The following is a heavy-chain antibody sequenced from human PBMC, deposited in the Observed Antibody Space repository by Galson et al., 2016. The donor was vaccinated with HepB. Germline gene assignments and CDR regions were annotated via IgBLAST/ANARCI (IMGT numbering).Heavy chain of an antibody. CDR1: GYRFTTFY. Sequence: SVKVSCKASGYRFTTFYVHWVRQAPGQGLEWIGRIMPEDGYTIYAQKFQGRVTITRDTSTSTVYMDLRSLMSADTGVYYCARDGHKWDFDYWGQGTMVIVSA. J-gene: IGHJ4*03. CDR3: ARDGHKWDFDY. CDR2: IMPEDGYT. V-gene: IGHV1-46*01. D-gene: IGHD1-26*01.